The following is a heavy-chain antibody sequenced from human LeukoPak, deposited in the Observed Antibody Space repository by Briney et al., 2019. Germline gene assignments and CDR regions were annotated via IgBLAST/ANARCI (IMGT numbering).Heavy chain of an antibody. CDR1: GYSITRGYY. V-gene: IGHV4-38-2*02. D-gene: IGHD3-10*01. Sequence: SETLSLTCTVSGYSITRGYYWGWIRQPPGKGLEWIGSIYHSGSTYYNPSLKSRVVISVDTSKNQFSLKLNFVTAADTAVYYCARSGPYYYHYMDVWGKGTTVTVSS. CDR2: IYHSGST. CDR3: ARSGPYYYHYMDV. J-gene: IGHJ6*03.